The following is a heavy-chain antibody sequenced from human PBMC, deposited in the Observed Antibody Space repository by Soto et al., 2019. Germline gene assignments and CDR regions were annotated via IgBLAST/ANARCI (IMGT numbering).Heavy chain of an antibody. Sequence: QVQLQQWGAGLLKPSETLSLTCAVFGGSVNSGNYYWSWIRQPPGKGLEWIGEMSHSGGTHFNPSLKSRGTRAGDTSKNQFALKMSAVTAADTALYYCARVERGTATTVVDAFDIWGPGTMVTVSS. V-gene: IGHV4-34*01. J-gene: IGHJ3*02. D-gene: IGHD1-1*01. CDR1: GGSVNSGNYY. CDR3: ARVERGTATTVVDAFDI. CDR2: MSHSGGT.